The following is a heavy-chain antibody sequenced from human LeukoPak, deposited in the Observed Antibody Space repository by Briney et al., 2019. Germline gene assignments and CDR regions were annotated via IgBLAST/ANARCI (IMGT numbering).Heavy chain of an antibody. V-gene: IGHV3-74*01. D-gene: IGHD3-10*01. CDR3: ARNHYGSVDY. J-gene: IGHJ4*02. CDR2: VNGDGSAT. CDR1: GFTFSNYW. Sequence: GGSLSLSCAASGFTFSNYWMHWVRHAPGKGLVWVSRVNGDGSATNSADSVKGRFTITRDNAKNTLYLQMNSLRPEDTAVYYCARNHYGSVDYWGQGTLVTVSS.